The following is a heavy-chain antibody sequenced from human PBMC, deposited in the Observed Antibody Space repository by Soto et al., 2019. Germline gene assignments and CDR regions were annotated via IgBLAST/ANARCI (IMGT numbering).Heavy chain of an antibody. CDR3: AREGDATTVDGRDV. J-gene: IGHJ6*02. D-gene: IGHD4-17*01. CDR1: GGTFSSYA. V-gene: IGHV1-69*13. CDR2: IIPIFGTA. Sequence: ASVKVSCKASGGTFSSYAISWVRQAPGQGLEWMGGIIPIFGTANYAQKFQGRVTITADESTSTAYMELSSLRSEDTAVYYCAREGDATTVDGRDVWGHGTPVTVSS.